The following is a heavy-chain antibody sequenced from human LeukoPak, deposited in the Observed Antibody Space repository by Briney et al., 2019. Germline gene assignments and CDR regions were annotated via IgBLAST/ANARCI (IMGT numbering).Heavy chain of an antibody. J-gene: IGHJ4*02. V-gene: IGHV1-58*01. CDR1: GFTFTSSA. Sequence: GSSVTVSCQASGFTFTSSAGQGVRPARGQRGAWIGWIVVGSGNTNYAQKFQQRVTITKDMSTSTAYMELSSLRSEDTAVYYCAAERSQYYFDYWGQGTLVTVSS. CDR3: AAERSQYYFDY. CDR2: IVVGSGNT.